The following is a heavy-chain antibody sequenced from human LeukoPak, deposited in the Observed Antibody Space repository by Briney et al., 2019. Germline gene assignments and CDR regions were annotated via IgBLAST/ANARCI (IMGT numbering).Heavy chain of an antibody. Sequence: SETLSLTCTVSGGSISSGGYYWSWIRQPPGKGLEWIGYIYHSGSTYYNPSLKSRVTISVDRSKNQFSLKLSSVTAADTAVYYCARADGIVGAHDAFDIWGQGTMVTVSS. CDR1: GGSISSGGYY. CDR3: ARADGIVGAHDAFDI. CDR2: IYHSGST. V-gene: IGHV4-30-2*01. J-gene: IGHJ3*02. D-gene: IGHD1-26*01.